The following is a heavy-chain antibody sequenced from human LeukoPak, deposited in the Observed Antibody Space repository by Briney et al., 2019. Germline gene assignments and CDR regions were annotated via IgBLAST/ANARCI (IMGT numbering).Heavy chain of an antibody. CDR3: ARGPIAAAGTRFDP. D-gene: IGHD6-13*01. Sequence: ASVKVSCKASGYTFTGYYMHWVRQAPGQGLEWMGWINPNSGGTNYAQKFQGRVTMTRDTSISTAYMELSRLRSDDTAVYYCARGPIAAAGTRFDPWGQGILVTVSS. J-gene: IGHJ5*02. V-gene: IGHV1-2*02. CDR1: GYTFTGYY. CDR2: INPNSGGT.